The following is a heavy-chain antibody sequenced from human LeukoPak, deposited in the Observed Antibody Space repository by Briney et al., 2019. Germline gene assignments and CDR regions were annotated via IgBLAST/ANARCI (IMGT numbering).Heavy chain of an antibody. V-gene: IGHV3-48*03. Sequence: GGSLRLSCGASGFIFSNYDVNWVRQAPGKGLEWVSYISSSGYTIYYADSVKGRFTISRDNARNSLFLQMNTLRAEDTTVYRYARDFDFWSGGGGLDVWGQGTTVIVSS. CDR2: ISSSGYTI. D-gene: IGHD3-3*01. J-gene: IGHJ6*02. CDR1: GFIFSNYD. CDR3: ARDFDFWSGGGGLDV.